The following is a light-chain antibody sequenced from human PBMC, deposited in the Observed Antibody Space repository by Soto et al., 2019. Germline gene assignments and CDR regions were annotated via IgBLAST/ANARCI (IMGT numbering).Light chain of an antibody. J-gene: IGLJ1*01. CDR1: SSDVGGYNF. CDR2: DLT. Sequence: QSALVQPASVSGSPGQSITISCTGTSSDVGGYNFVSWYQQHPGKAPKLMIYDLTYRSSGVSYRFSGSKSGNTASLTISGLQAEDEADYYCSSFTSSSTYVFGTGTKLTVL. V-gene: IGLV2-14*03. CDR3: SSFTSSSTYV.